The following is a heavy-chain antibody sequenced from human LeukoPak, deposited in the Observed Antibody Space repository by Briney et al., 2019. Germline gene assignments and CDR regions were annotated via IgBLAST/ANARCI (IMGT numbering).Heavy chain of an antibody. CDR2: IIPIFGTA. CDR3: ASLLWFGDYWFDP. D-gene: IGHD3-10*01. V-gene: IGHV1-69*13. J-gene: IGHJ5*02. Sequence: ASVKVSCKASGGTFSSYAISWVRQAPGQGLEWMGGIIPIFGTANYAQKFQGRVTITADESTSTAYMELSSLRSEDTAVYYCASLLWFGDYWFDPWGQGTLVTVSS. CDR1: GGTFSSYA.